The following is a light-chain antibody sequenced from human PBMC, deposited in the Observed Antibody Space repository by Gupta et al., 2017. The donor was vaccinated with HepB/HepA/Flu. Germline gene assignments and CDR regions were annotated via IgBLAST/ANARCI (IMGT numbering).Light chain of an antibody. Sequence: EIVLTQSPGSLSLSPGERATLSCRASQHVSSSYLAWFQQKPGLPPRLLIYGTFTRATGIPDRFSGSGFGTDFTLTISRLEPEDFAVYYCQQYRRSPFAFGQGTQVEVK. CDR3: QQYRRSPFA. J-gene: IGKJ1*01. V-gene: IGKV3-20*01. CDR1: QHVSSSY. CDR2: GTF.